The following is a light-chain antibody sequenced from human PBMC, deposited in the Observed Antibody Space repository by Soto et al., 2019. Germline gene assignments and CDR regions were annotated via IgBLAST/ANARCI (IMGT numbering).Light chain of an antibody. CDR1: QSISTY. CDR3: QQRSNWPPT. Sequence: EIVLTQSPATLSLSPGERATLFCRASQSISTYLAWYQQKSGQAPRLLIYDASNRATGIPARFSGGGSGPDFTLTVSSLEPEDFSVYYCQQRSNWPPTFGQGTKLEI. CDR2: DAS. V-gene: IGKV3-11*01. J-gene: IGKJ2*01.